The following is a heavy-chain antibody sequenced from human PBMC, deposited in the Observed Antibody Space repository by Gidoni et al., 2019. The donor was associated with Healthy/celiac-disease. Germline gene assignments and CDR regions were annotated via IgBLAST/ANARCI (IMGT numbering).Heavy chain of an antibody. CDR1: GGSFSGYQ. V-gene: IGHV4-34*01. J-gene: IGHJ4*02. Sequence: QVQLQQWGAGLLKPSETLSLTCAVYGGSFSGYQRSWIRQPPGTGLEWIGEINHSGSTNYNPSLKSRVTISVDTSKNQFSLKLSSVTASDTAVYYCARGRGGRGYSYGLVPFDYWGQGTLVTVSS. D-gene: IGHD5-18*01. CDR2: INHSGST. CDR3: ARGRGGRGYSYGLVPFDY.